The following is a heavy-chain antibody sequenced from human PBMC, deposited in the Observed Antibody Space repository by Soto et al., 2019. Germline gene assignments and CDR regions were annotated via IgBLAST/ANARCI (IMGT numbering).Heavy chain of an antibody. CDR2: IHDSGST. CDR1: GESFSGYY. Sequence: SETLSLTCAVYGESFSGYYWSWIRQPPGKGLEWIGEIHDSGSTNYNPSLKSRVTISVDKSKNQFSLKLSSVTAADTAVYYCAREYSSSKGMDVWGQGTTVTVSS. CDR3: AREYSSSKGMDV. V-gene: IGHV4-34*01. J-gene: IGHJ6*02. D-gene: IGHD6-6*01.